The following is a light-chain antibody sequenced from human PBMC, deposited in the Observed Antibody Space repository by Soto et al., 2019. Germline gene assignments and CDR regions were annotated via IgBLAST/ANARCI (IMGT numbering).Light chain of an antibody. CDR3: AAWDDSLSGFYV. CDR1: SSNIGSNY. CDR2: RNN. V-gene: IGLV1-47*01. J-gene: IGLJ1*01. Sequence: QSVLTQPPSAYGTPGQRVTISCSESSSNIGSNYVYWYQQLPGTAPKLLIYRNNQRPSGVPDRFSGSKSGTSASLAISGLRSEDEADYYCAAWDDSLSGFYVFGTGTKVTVL.